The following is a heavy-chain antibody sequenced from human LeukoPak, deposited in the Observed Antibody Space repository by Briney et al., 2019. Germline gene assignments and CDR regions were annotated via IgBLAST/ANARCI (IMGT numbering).Heavy chain of an antibody. J-gene: IGHJ3*02. CDR3: AKVVTVGAPTDAFDI. CDR2: IYPGDSDT. V-gene: IGHV5-51*01. CDR1: GYSFTSYW. D-gene: IGHD1-26*01. Sequence: GESLKISCKGSGYSFTSYWIGWVRQMPGKGLEWMGIIYPGDSDTRYSPSLQGQVTISADKSISTAYLRWSSLKASDTAMYYCAKVVTVGAPTDAFDIWGQGTMVTVSS.